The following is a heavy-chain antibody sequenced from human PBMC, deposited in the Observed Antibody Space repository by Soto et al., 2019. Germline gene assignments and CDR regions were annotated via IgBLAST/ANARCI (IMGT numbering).Heavy chain of an antibody. Sequence: SETLSLTCAVYGGSFSGYYWSWIRQPPGKGLEWIGEINHSGSTNYNPSLKSRVTISVDTSKNQFSLKLSSVTAADTAVYYCARGGIAAAGTGFDYWGQGTLVTVSS. CDR1: GGSFSGYY. J-gene: IGHJ4*02. CDR2: INHSGST. D-gene: IGHD6-13*01. CDR3: ARGGIAAAGTGFDY. V-gene: IGHV4-34*01.